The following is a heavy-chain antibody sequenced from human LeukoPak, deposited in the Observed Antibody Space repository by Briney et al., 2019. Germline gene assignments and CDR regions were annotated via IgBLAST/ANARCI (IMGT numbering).Heavy chain of an antibody. V-gene: IGHV3-30*04. J-gene: IGHJ4*02. D-gene: IGHD4-23*01. CDR1: GFTFSNYA. CDR3: AKGDRSTATCTVGY. CDR2: ISYDGSDK. Sequence: GGSLRLSCAASGFTFSNYAMHWVRQAPGKGLEWVAVISYDGSDKFYADSVKGRFTISRDNSKNTLYLQMNSVRAEDTAVYYWAKGDRSTATCTVGYWGQGTLVTVSS.